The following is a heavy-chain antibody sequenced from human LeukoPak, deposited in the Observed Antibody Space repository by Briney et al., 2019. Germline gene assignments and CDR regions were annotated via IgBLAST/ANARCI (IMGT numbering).Heavy chain of an antibody. CDR1: GFTFSSYD. V-gene: IGHV3-48*03. D-gene: IGHD3-22*01. J-gene: IGHJ4*02. CDR3: AREYSDRSAYYYAFDY. CDR2: ISSSGSTI. Sequence: PGGSLRLSCAASGFTFSSYDMNWFRQAPGKGLEWVSYISSSGSTIFYADSVKGRFTISRDNAKNSLYLQMNSLRAEDTAVYYCAREYSDRSAYYYAFDYWGRGTLVTVSS.